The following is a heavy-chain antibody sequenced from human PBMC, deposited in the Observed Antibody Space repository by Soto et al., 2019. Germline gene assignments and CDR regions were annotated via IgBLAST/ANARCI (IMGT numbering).Heavy chain of an antibody. D-gene: IGHD2-2*01. V-gene: IGHV4-34*01. Sequence: SETLSLTCAVYGGSFSGYYWSWIRQPPGKGLEWIGEINHSGSTNYNPSLKSRVTISVDTSKNQFSLKLSSVTAADTAVYYCARGTRRPNCSSTSCYAFSPWGQGTLVTVSS. CDR3: ARGTRRPNCSSTSCYAFSP. J-gene: IGHJ5*02. CDR1: GGSFSGYY. CDR2: INHSGST.